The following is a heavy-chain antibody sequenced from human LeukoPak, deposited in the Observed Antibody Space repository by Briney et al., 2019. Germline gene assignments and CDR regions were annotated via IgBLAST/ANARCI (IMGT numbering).Heavy chain of an antibody. D-gene: IGHD6-13*01. CDR1: GFSLSTSGVG. CDR2: IYWDDDK. J-gene: IGHJ3*02. Sequence: SGPTLVNPTQTLTLTCTFSGFSLSTSGVGVGWIRQPPGKALEWLALIYWDDDKLYTPSLKSRLTVTKDTSKNRVVLTMTNMDPVDTATYYCARPYSSSWKGAFDIWGQGTMVTVSS. V-gene: IGHV2-5*02. CDR3: ARPYSSSWKGAFDI.